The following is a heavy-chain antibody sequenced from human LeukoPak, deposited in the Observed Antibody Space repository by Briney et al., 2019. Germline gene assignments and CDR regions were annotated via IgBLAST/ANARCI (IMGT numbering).Heavy chain of an antibody. CDR3: AMGQQLVPFDY. J-gene: IGHJ4*02. V-gene: IGHV3-30*04. CDR1: GFTFSSYA. Sequence: GGSLRLSCAASGFTFSSYAMHWVRQAPGKGLQWVAVISYDGSNKYYADSVKGRFTISRDTSKNTLYLQMNSLRAEDTAVYYCAMGQQLVPFDYWGQGTLVTVSS. CDR2: ISYDGSNK. D-gene: IGHD6-13*01.